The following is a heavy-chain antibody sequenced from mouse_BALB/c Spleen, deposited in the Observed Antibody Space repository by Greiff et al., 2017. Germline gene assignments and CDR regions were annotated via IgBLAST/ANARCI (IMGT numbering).Heavy chain of an antibody. V-gene: IGHV1S135*01. CDR2: IDPYNGGT. CDR1: GYAFTSYN. Sequence: VHVKQSGPELVKPGASVKVSCKASGYAFTSYNMYWVKQSHGKSLEWIGYIDPYNGGTSYNQKFKGKATLTVDKSSSTAYMHLNSLTSEDSAVYYCAIWHFDYWGQGTTLTVSS. CDR3: AIWHFDY. J-gene: IGHJ2*01. D-gene: IGHD1-1*02.